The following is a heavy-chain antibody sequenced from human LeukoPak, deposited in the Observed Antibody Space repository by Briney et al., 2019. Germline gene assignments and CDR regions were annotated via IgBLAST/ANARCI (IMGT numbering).Heavy chain of an antibody. CDR2: IYYSGST. V-gene: IGHV4-39*07. CDR3: ARWYYYDSSDNFDY. CDR1: GGSISSSSYY. Sequence: PSETLSLTCTVSGGSISSSSYYWGWIRQPPGKGLEWIGSIYYSGSTYYNPSLKSRVTISVDTSKNQFSLKLSSVTAADTAVYYCARWYYYDSSDNFDYWGQGTLVTASS. J-gene: IGHJ4*02. D-gene: IGHD3-22*01.